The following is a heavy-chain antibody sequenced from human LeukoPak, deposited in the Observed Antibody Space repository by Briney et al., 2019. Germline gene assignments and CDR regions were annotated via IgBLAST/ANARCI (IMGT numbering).Heavy chain of an antibody. CDR2: ISGSGGST. D-gene: IGHD2-8*01. CDR3: ALLMMYAIDFDS. CDR1: GFTFTTYA. V-gene: IGHV3-23*01. J-gene: IGHJ4*02. Sequence: GGSLRLSCAASGFTFTTYAMSWVRQAPGKGLEWVSSISGSGGSTYYVDSVKGRFTISRDNSKNTLYLQMNSLRVEDTAVYYCALLMMYAIDFDSWGQGTLITVSS.